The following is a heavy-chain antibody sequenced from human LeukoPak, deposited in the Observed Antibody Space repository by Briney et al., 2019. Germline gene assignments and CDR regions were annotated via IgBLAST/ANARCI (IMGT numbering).Heavy chain of an antibody. Sequence: PGGSLRLSCAASGLTFSGSAIHWVRQASGKGLEWVGRIRSKSNTYATSYGVSVKGRFTISRDDSSNMAYLLMNTLKTEDTAVYYCASWQDNDDYMDVWGKGTTVTVSS. CDR1: GLTFSGSA. D-gene: IGHD1-1*01. CDR3: ASWQDNDDYMDV. CDR2: IRSKSNTYAT. J-gene: IGHJ6*03. V-gene: IGHV3-73*01.